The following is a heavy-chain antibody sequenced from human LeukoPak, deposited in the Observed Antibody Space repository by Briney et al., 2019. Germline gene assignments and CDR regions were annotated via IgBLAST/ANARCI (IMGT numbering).Heavy chain of an antibody. V-gene: IGHV3-7*01. Sequence: TGGSLRLSCVASGLTFSNSWMTWVRQAPGKGLEWVGNIDQGGSHKNYVDSVKGRFTISRDNDKNSLYLQMDTLRAEDTAIYYCASTFPYCSGGSCALGGQGTLVTVSS. CDR2: IDQGGSHK. CDR1: GLTFSNSW. CDR3: ASTFPYCSGGSCAL. J-gene: IGHJ4*02. D-gene: IGHD2-15*01.